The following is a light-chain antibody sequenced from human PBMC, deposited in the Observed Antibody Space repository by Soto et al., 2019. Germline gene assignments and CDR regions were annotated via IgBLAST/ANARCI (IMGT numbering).Light chain of an antibody. J-gene: IGKJ5*01. CDR3: QQLNFFPIT. CDR2: GAS. Sequence: EIVLTQSPGTLSLSPGERAILSCRASQSVSSNLAWYQQKPGQAPRLLIYGASTRATDIPARFSGSGSGTEFTLTITSLQPEDFATYYCQQLNFFPITFGQGTRLEIK. CDR1: QSVSSN. V-gene: IGKV3-15*01.